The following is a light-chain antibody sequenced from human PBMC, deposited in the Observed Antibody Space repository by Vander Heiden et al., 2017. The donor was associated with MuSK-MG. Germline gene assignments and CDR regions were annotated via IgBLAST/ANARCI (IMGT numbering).Light chain of an antibody. CDR3: QSYDRSNHVV. Sequence: NFMLTQPHSVSESPGKTVTISCTRSSASIATNYVQWYQQRPGSAPTIVIYEENRRPSGVPDRFSGSIDSSSNSASLTISGLKTEDEADYDCQSYDRSNHVVFGGGTNVTVL. J-gene: IGLJ2*01. CDR1: SASIATNY. V-gene: IGLV6-57*03. CDR2: EEN.